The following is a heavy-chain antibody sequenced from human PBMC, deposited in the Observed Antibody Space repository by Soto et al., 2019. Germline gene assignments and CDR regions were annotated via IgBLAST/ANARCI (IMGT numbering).Heavy chain of an antibody. D-gene: IGHD3-10*01. Sequence: QVHLVQSGAEVKKPGASVKVSCKASGYTFSSYGITWVRQAPGQGLEWMGWINGDNGKTIYGQKLQGRVTMTTDTSTSTAYMEVRSLRPDDTAVYYCARDLAWGSGRDVVSEDWLDPWGQGTLVTVSS. J-gene: IGHJ5*02. V-gene: IGHV1-18*01. CDR3: ARDLAWGSGRDVVSEDWLDP. CDR2: INGDNGKT. CDR1: GYTFSSYG.